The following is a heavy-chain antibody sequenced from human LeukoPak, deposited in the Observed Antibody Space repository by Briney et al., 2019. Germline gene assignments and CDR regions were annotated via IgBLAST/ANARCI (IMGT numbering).Heavy chain of an antibody. V-gene: IGHV1-18*01. Sequence: GASVKVSCKASGYTFTSYGISWVRQAPGQGLEWMGWISAYNGNTNYAQKLQGRVTMTTDTSTSTAYMELRSLRSDDTAVYYCARDRYFDWLGGAFDIWGQGTMVTVSS. D-gene: IGHD3-9*01. CDR3: ARDRYFDWLGGAFDI. CDR1: GYTFTSYG. J-gene: IGHJ3*02. CDR2: ISAYNGNT.